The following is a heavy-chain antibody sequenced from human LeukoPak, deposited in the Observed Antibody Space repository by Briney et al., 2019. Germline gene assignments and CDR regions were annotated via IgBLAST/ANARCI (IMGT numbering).Heavy chain of an antibody. CDR1: GFTFSSYG. D-gene: IGHD6-19*01. V-gene: IGHV4-59*01. Sequence: GSLRLSCAASGFTFSSYGMHWVRQPPGKGLEWIGYIYYSGSTNYNPSLKSRVTISVDTSKNQFSLKLSSVTAADTAVYYCARASSEIAVAGTRYAPLDYWGQGTLVTVSS. J-gene: IGHJ4*02. CDR3: ARASSEIAVAGTRYAPLDY. CDR2: IYYSGST.